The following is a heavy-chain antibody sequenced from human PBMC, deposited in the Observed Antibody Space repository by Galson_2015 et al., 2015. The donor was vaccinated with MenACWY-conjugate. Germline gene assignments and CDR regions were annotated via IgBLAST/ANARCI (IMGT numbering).Heavy chain of an antibody. CDR1: EFTFSSYS. V-gene: IGHV3-48*04. D-gene: IGHD1-1*01. J-gene: IGHJ5*02. Sequence: SLRLSCAASEFTFSSYSMNWVRQAPGKGLEWISYISSSSSAIYYADSVKGRFTISRDNAKKSLYLQMNNLRAEEPALYYCAKGPYDLLSSNCFDPWGKGT. CDR3: AKGPYDLLSSNCFDP. CDR2: ISSSSSAI.